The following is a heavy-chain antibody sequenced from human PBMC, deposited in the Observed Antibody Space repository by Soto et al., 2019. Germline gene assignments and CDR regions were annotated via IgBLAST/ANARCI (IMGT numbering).Heavy chain of an antibody. CDR2: ISESGDST. CDR1: GFTFTNYA. J-gene: IGHJ5*02. D-gene: IGHD2-15*01. Sequence: EVQLLQSGGGLVQPGGSLRLSCAASGFTFTNYAMSWVRQAPGKGLEWVSAISESGDSTFYTDSVKGRFTISRDNSKATLFLQMSSLRAEDTAVYYCANLGGGPGSWGQGTLVTVSS. V-gene: IGHV3-23*01. CDR3: ANLGGGPGS.